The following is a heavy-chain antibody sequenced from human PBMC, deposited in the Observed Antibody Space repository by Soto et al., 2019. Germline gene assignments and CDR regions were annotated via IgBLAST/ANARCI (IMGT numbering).Heavy chain of an antibody. J-gene: IGHJ4*02. Sequence: GGSLRLSCAASGFTFTNYAMDWVRQAPGKGLEWVSSISRSSDYIYYADSVKGRFTISRDNAKNSLFLQMNSLRVEDTAVYYCVRPAGYGDNYWGQGTLVTVSS. V-gene: IGHV3-21*06. CDR3: VRPAGYGDNY. CDR1: GFTFTNYA. D-gene: IGHD4-17*01. CDR2: ISRSSDYI.